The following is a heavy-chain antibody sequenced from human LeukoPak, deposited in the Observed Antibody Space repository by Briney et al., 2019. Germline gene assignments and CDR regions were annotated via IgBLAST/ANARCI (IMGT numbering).Heavy chain of an antibody. CDR2: IIPIFGTA. CDR3: ARDQGLYYYDSSGYLDY. V-gene: IGHV1-69*05. Sequence: AASVKVSCKASGGTFSSYAISWVRQASGQGLEWMGRIIPIFGTANYAQKFQGRVTITTDESTSTAYMELSSLRSEDTAVYYCARDQGLYYYDSSGYLDYWGQGTLVTVSS. D-gene: IGHD3-22*01. CDR1: GGTFSSYA. J-gene: IGHJ4*02.